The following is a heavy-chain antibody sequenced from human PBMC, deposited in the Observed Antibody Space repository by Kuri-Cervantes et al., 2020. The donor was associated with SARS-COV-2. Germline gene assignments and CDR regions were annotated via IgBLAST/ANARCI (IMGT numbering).Heavy chain of an antibody. CDR3: TTTYLGYCSSTSCPRIRIDY. CDR1: GFNLDDYG. D-gene: IGHD2-2*01. V-gene: IGHV3-9*01. Sequence: GGSLRLSCVASGFNLDDYGMHWVRQAPGKGLEWVSGISWNSGSTGYADSVRGRFTISRDNAKNSLYLQMNSLKTEDTAVYYCTTTYLGYCSSTSCPRIRIDYWGQGTLVTVSS. CDR2: ISWNSGST. J-gene: IGHJ4*02.